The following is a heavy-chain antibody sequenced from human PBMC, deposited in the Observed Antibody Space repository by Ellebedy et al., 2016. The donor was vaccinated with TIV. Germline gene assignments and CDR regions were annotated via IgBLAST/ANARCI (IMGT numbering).Heavy chain of an antibody. CDR2: INPNTGGT. CDR3: ARVKTAAGISGFDP. J-gene: IGHJ5*02. CDR1: GYTFTGYY. V-gene: IGHV1-2*02. Sequence: ASVKVSCKASGYTFTGYYMHWVRQAPGQGLEWMGFINPNTGGTNYAQKFQGRVTMTRDMSLTTAYMEVSNLRSDDTAVYYCARVKTAAGISGFDPWGQGTLVTVSS. D-gene: IGHD6-13*01.